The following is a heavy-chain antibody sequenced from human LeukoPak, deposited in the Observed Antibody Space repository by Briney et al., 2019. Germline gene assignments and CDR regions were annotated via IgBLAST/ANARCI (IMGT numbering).Heavy chain of an antibody. CDR1: GGSFSGYY. J-gene: IGHJ4*02. V-gene: IGHV4-34*01. CDR3: ARVLVGARGGYFEY. D-gene: IGHD1-26*01. Sequence: PSETLSLTCAVYGGSFSGYYWSWIRQPPGKGLEWIGEINHSGSTNYNPSLKSRVTISVDTYKNQFSLKLSSVTAADTAVYYCARVLVGARGGYFEYWGQRTLVPVSS. CDR2: INHSGST.